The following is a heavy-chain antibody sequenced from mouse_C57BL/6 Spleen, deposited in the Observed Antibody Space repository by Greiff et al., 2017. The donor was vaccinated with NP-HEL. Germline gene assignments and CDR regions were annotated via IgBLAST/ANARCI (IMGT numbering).Heavy chain of an antibody. J-gene: IGHJ3*01. CDR3: TPIYGSSSAY. D-gene: IGHD1-1*01. Sequence: VQLQQSGAELVRPGASVKLSCTASGFNIKDDYMHWVKQRPEQGLEWIGWIDPENGDTEYASKFQGKATITADTSSNTAYLQLSSLTSEDTAVYYCTPIYGSSSAYWGQGTLVTVSA. CDR1: GFNIKDDY. V-gene: IGHV14-4*01. CDR2: IDPENGDT.